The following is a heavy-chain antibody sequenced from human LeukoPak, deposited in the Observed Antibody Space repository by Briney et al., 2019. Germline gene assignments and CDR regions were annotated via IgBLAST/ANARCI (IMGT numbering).Heavy chain of an antibody. CDR1: GYTFTSYG. CDR3: ARDEGAYSDYVWGSYRPPGKYKGMDV. CDR2: ISALNGNT. D-gene: IGHD3-16*02. J-gene: IGHJ6*02. Sequence: ASVKVSCKASGYTFTSYGVSWVRQAPGQGLEWMGWISALNGNTHYAQKFQGRVTMTTDTSTSTAYMDLRSLRSDDTAVYYCARDEGAYSDYVWGSYRPPGKYKGMDVWGQGTTVTVSS. V-gene: IGHV1-18*01.